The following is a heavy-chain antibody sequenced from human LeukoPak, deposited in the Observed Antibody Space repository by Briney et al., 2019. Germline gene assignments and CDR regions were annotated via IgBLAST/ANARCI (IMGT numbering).Heavy chain of an antibody. CDR1: GASISNYY. V-gene: IGHV4-59*01. CDR2: VYYSGIT. D-gene: IGHD6-13*01. J-gene: IGHJ4*02. CDR3: ASGPYPAAGTDHQFDY. Sequence: KASETLSLTCTVSGASISNYYWSWLRQPPGKGLEWIGYVYYSGITHYNPSLKSRVTISADTSKNQFSLKLTSVTAADTAVYYCASGPYPAAGTDHQFDYWGQGTLVTVFS.